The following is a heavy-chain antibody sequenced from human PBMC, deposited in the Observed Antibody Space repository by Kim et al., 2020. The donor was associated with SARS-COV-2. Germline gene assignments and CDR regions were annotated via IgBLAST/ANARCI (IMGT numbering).Heavy chain of an antibody. V-gene: IGHV4-39*01. CDR1: GGSISSSSYY. J-gene: IGHJ5*02. CDR2: IYYSGST. D-gene: IGHD6-13*01. Sequence: SETLSLTCTVSGGSISSSSYYWGWIRQPPGKGLEWIGSIYYSGSTYYNPSLKSRVTISVDTSKNQFSLKLSSVTAADTAVYYCARLDSSSNWFDPWGQGTLVTVSS. CDR3: ARLDSSSNWFDP.